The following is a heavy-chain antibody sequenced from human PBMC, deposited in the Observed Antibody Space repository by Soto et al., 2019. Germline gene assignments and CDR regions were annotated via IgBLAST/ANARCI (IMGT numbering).Heavy chain of an antibody. D-gene: IGHD6-13*01. CDR1: GYTFTGYY. CDR3: ARARRYSSSWYYFDY. J-gene: IGHJ4*02. CDR2: INPNSGGT. Sequence: ASVKVSCKASGYTFTGYYMHWVRQAPGQGPEWMGWINPNSGGTNYAQKFQGWVTMTRDTSISTAYMELSRLRSDDTAVYYCARARRYSSSWYYFDYWGQGTLVTVSS. V-gene: IGHV1-2*04.